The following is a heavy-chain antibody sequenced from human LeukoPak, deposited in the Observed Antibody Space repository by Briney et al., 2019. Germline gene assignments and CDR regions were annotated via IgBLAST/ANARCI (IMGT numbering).Heavy chain of an antibody. Sequence: PGGALRLSCAASGFTLSSYWMTWVRQAPGKGLDWGANIKPDGSEKYYVDSVKGRFTISRDNAKSSLFLQMKSLRVEDTAVYYCASNTGGDDWGQGTLVTVSS. CDR1: GFTLSSYW. J-gene: IGHJ4*02. D-gene: IGHD2-8*02. CDR2: IKPDGSEK. CDR3: ASNTGGDD. V-gene: IGHV3-7*02.